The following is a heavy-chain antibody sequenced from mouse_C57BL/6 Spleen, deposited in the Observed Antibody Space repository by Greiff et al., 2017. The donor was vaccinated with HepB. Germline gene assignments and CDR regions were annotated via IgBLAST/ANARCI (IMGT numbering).Heavy chain of an antibody. CDR1: GYTFTSYW. D-gene: IGHD1-1*01. Sequence: QVQLQQPGAELVKPGASVKMSCKASGYTFTSYWITWVKQRPGQGLEWIGDIYPGSGSTNYNEKFKSKATLTVDTSSSTAYMQLSSLTSADSAVYYCARSYYGSSFHWYFDVWGTGTTVTVSS. J-gene: IGHJ1*03. CDR3: ARSYYGSSFHWYFDV. CDR2: IYPGSGST. V-gene: IGHV1-55*01.